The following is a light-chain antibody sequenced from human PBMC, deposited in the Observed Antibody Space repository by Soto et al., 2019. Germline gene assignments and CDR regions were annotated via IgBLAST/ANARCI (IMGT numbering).Light chain of an antibody. Sequence: EIVLTQSPGTLSLSPGERATLSCRASQSVSSSYLAWYQQKPGQALRLLIYGASSRATGIPDRFSVSGSGTDLAVTISRIQPEDFAVYYCQQYGRSPPITFGQGTRREIK. CDR3: QQYGRSPPIT. CDR2: GAS. CDR1: QSVSSSY. V-gene: IGKV3-20*01. J-gene: IGKJ5*01.